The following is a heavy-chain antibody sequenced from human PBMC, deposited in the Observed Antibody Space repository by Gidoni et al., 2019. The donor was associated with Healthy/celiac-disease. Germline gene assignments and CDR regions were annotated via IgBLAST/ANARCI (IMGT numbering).Heavy chain of an antibody. CDR2: IIPILGIA. Sequence: QVQLVQSGAEVKKPGSSVKVSCQASGGTFSSYAISGVRQAPGQGLEWMGRIIPILGIANYAQKFQGRVTTTADKSTSTAYMELSSLRSEDTAVYYCARDPSIVGAISYWGQGTLVTVSS. J-gene: IGHJ4*02. V-gene: IGHV1-69*04. D-gene: IGHD1-26*01. CDR3: ARDPSIVGAISY. CDR1: GGTFSSYA.